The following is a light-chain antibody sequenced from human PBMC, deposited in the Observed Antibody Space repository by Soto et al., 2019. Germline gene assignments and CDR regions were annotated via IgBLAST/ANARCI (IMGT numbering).Light chain of an antibody. CDR2: VSSDGRH. CDR1: SGHSTYA. Sequence: QPVLTQSPSASASPGASVKLTCTLSSGHSTYAIAWHQQQPEKGPRYLMKVSSDGRHSKGDGIPDRFSGSSSGAERYLTISSLQYEDEADYYCQTWGTGIVVFGGGTKLTVL. CDR3: QTWGTGIVV. J-gene: IGLJ2*01. V-gene: IGLV4-69*01.